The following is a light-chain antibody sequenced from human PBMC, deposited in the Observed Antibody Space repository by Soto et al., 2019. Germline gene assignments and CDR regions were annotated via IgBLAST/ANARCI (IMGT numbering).Light chain of an antibody. J-gene: IGKJ3*01. CDR2: GAS. V-gene: IGKV3-15*01. Sequence: EIVMTQSPATLSVSPGERATLSCRASQSVSSNSAWYQQKPGQAPRLLIYGASTRATGIPARFSGSGSGTEFTLTISSLQSEDFAVYYCQQYNNWVTFGPGTKVDIK. CDR1: QSVSSN. CDR3: QQYNNWVT.